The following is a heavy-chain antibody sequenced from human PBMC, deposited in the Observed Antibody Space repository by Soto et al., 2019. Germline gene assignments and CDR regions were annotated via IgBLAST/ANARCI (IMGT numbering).Heavy chain of an antibody. V-gene: IGHV4-61*01. CDR1: GGSVNSVNFF. Sequence: QVQLQESGPGLVKPSETLSLTCTVSGGSVNSVNFFWSWIRQPPGKGLEWIGYVYSAGRTTYRPSRKGRSTISTNASKNQVSLKLRCVTAADTAVQYCMRGRPRRKSYWGKGTVVTVTS. CDR2: VYSAGRT. J-gene: IGHJ4*02. CDR3: MRGRPRRKSY.